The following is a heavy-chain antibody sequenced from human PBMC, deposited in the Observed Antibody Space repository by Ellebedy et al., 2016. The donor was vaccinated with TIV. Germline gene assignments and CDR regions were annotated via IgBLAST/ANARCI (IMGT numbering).Heavy chain of an antibody. V-gene: IGHV1-69*04. J-gene: IGHJ4*02. CDR2: TIPILGIA. Sequence: AASVKVSCKASGGTFSSYAISWVRQAPGQGLEWMGRTIPILGIANYAQKFQGRVTITADKSTSTAYMELSSLRSEDTAVYYCARDSGAYCGGDCYNIDYWGQGTLVTVSS. CDR1: GGTFSSYA. D-gene: IGHD2-21*02. CDR3: ARDSGAYCGGDCYNIDY.